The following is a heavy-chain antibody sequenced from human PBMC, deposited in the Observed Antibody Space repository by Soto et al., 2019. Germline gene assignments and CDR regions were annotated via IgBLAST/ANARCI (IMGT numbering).Heavy chain of an antibody. V-gene: IGHV3-30*03. CDR1: GFIFRNFG. Sequence: QVQLVESGGGVVQPGRSLRLSYAASGFIFRNFGMHWVRRAPGKGLEWVAVISGDGNDKYYPDSMKGRFTISRDNFNNALYLQLNSLRPEDTAVYHCVQGASTAHQPLDSWGQGVLVTVSS. D-gene: IGHD1-26*01. J-gene: IGHJ4*02. CDR2: ISGDGNDK. CDR3: VQGASTAHQPLDS.